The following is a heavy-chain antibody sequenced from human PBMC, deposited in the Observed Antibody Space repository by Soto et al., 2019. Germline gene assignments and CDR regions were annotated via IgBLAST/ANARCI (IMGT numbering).Heavy chain of an antibody. CDR3: ARLRPSGTSDY. D-gene: IGHD1-26*01. CDR1: GDSMTNYY. Sequence: PSETLSLTCTVSGDSMTNYYWNWLRQPPGKGLEWIGYIYYSGSTNYNPSLKSRVTISVDTSKNQFSLKLSSVTAADTAIYYCARLRPSGTSDYWGQGTLVTASS. V-gene: IGHV4-59*08. CDR2: IYYSGST. J-gene: IGHJ4*02.